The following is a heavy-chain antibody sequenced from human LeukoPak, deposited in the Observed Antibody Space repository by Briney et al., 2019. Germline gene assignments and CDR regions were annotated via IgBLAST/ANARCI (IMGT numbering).Heavy chain of an antibody. CDR1: GYTFTGYF. CDR2: INPNSGGA. Sequence: ASVKVSCKASGYTFTGYFMHWVRQAPGQGLEWMGWINPNSGGANYAQKFQGRVTMTGDTSISTAYMELSRLRSDDTAVYYCARVPLDSSSTLDYWGQGTLVTVSS. V-gene: IGHV1-2*02. J-gene: IGHJ4*02. CDR3: ARVPLDSSSTLDY. D-gene: IGHD3-22*01.